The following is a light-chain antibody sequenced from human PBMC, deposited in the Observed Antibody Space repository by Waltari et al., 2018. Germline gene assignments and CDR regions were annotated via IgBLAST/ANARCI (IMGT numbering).Light chain of an antibody. CDR1: SPNIGSTP. Sequence: QSVLTQSPSASGTPGQRVTISCSGSSPNIGSTPVHWYQQRPGPAPNLLIYNDNQRPSGVPERFSGSKSGTSASLAISGLQSEDEADYYCAAWDASLNGWVFGGGTTLTVL. CDR2: NDN. V-gene: IGLV1-44*01. J-gene: IGLJ3*02. CDR3: AAWDASLNGWV.